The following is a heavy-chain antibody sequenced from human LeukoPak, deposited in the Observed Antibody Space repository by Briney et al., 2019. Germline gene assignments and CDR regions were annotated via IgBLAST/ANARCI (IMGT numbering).Heavy chain of an antibody. J-gene: IGHJ3*02. CDR1: TFSFSRYP. V-gene: IGHV3-23*01. D-gene: IGHD1-1*01. Sequence: GGSLRLSCVASTFSFSRYPMGWVRQAPGKGLEWVSGISAGGDGTYYADPVKGRFTISRDNSKNTLYLQMNSLRAENTAQYFCAKSLLTTATGTGRAFDIWGQGTMVTVSS. CDR2: ISAGGDGT. CDR3: AKSLLTTATGTGRAFDI.